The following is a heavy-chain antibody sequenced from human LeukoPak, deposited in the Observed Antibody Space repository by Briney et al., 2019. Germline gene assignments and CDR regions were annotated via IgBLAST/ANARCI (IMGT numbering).Heavy chain of an antibody. Sequence: GGSLRLSCAASGFTFSSYSMNWVRQAPGKGLEWVSSISSSSSYIYYADSVKSRFTISRDNAKNSLYLQMNSLRAEDTAVYYCASYQTRYDFWSGYQSGAFDIWGQGTMVTVSS. CDR3: ASYQTRYDFWSGYQSGAFDI. CDR1: GFTFSSYS. J-gene: IGHJ3*02. V-gene: IGHV3-21*01. CDR2: ISSSSSYI. D-gene: IGHD3-3*01.